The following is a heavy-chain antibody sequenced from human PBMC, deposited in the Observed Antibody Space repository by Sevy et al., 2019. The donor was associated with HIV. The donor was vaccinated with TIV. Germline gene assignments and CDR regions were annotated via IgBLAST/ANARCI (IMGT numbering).Heavy chain of an antibody. V-gene: IGHV4-31*03. CDR3: ARGVVAAGFDY. Sequence: SETLSLTCTVSGGSISSGGYYWSWIRQHPGKGLEWIGYISYSGNTYYNPSLKSRLSMSLDTSKKQFSLNLSSVTAADTAVYFCARGVVAAGFDYWGHGTLVTVSS. CDR2: ISYSGNT. J-gene: IGHJ4*01. CDR1: GGSISSGGYY. D-gene: IGHD2-15*01.